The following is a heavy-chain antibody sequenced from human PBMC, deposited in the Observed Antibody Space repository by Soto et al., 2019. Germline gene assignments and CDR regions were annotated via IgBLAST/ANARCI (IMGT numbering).Heavy chain of an antibody. Sequence: EVRLEESGGGLVQPGGSLRLSCAASGFSLSPYWMHWVRQVPGRGPEWVARLSSDGFGAAYADSVKGRFFISRNIARNTLSLQMNSLRADDTAVYYCARDLGGPDYWGRGTSVTVSS. CDR2: LSSDGFGA. J-gene: IGHJ4*02. CDR3: ARDLGGPDY. CDR1: GFSLSPYW. D-gene: IGHD3-16*01. V-gene: IGHV3-74*03.